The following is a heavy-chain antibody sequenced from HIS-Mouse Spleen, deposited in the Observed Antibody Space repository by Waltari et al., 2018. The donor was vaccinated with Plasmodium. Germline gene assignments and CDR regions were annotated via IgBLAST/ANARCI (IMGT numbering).Heavy chain of an antibody. Sequence: QVQLVQSGAEVKKPGASVKVSCKASGYTFTGYYMHWVRQAPGQGLEWMGVNNPNSGCTNSAQKFQGRVTMTRDTSISTAYMELSRLRSDDTAVYYCARVLGYKAAAGTFVEYFQHWGQGTLVTVSS. V-gene: IGHV1-2*02. J-gene: IGHJ1*01. CDR3: ARVLGYKAAAGTFVEYFQH. D-gene: IGHD6-13*01. CDR1: GYTFTGYY. CDR2: NNPNSGCT.